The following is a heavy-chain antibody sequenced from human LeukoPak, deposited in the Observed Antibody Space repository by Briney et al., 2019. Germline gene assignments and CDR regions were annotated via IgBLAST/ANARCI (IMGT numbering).Heavy chain of an antibody. CDR2: INRTGIT. Sequence: SETLSLSCSIFGGSFSDYYWTWVRHSPGKGLEWIGEINRTGITNYNPSLKSRLSISVETPKNKFSLELNSVTAADTGVFYCARGWTGNAFDVWGQGTMVTVSS. CDR3: ARGWTGNAFDV. J-gene: IGHJ3*01. V-gene: IGHV4-34*01. CDR1: GGSFSDYY. D-gene: IGHD1-14*01.